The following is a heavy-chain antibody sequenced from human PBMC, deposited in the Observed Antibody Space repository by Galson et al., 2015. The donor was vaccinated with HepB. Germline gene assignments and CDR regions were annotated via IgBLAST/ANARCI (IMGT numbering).Heavy chain of an antibody. Sequence: KVSCKASGYTFTSYYMHWVRQAPGQGLEWMGIINPSGGNTSYAQKFQGRVTMTRDTSTSTVYMELSSLRSEDTAVYYCARDYGDYFDYWGQGTLVTVSS. J-gene: IGHJ4*02. V-gene: IGHV1-46*01. D-gene: IGHD3-10*01. CDR2: INPSGGNT. CDR1: GYTFTSYY. CDR3: ARDYGDYFDY.